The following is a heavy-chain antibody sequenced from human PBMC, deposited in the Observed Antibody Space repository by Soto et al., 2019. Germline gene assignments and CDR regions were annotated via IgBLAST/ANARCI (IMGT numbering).Heavy chain of an antibody. J-gene: IGHJ4*02. D-gene: IGHD3-9*01. CDR3: ATLTKYDILTGYYYDY. CDR1: GFTVNSNY. CDR2: IYSDGST. V-gene: IGHV3-66*01. Sequence: GGSLRLSCAASGFTVNSNYMSWVRQAPGKGLEWVSVIYSDGSTYYADSVKGRFIISRDNSNNTLYFQMNSLRAEDTAVYYCATLTKYDILTGYYYDYWGQGTLVTVSS.